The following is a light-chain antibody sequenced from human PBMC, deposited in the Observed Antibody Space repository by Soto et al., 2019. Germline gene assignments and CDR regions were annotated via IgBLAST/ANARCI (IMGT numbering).Light chain of an antibody. V-gene: IGKV1-8*01. CDR1: QGISSY. CDR3: QQYYSTPIT. J-gene: IGKJ5*01. Sequence: IRMTQSPSSFSASTGDRVTITCRASQGISSYLAWYQQKPGKAPKLLIYAASTLQSGVPSRFSGSGSGTDFTLTISSLQAEDVAVYYCQQYYSTPITFGQGTRLEIK. CDR2: AAS.